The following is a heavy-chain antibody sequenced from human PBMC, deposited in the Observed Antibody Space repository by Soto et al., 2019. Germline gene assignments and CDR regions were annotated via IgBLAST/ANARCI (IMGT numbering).Heavy chain of an antibody. CDR3: ARLRTYYYDSSGYFFDY. Sequence: SETLSLTCTVSGGPISSGGYYWSWIRQHPGKGLEWIGYIYYSGSTYYNPSLKSRVTISVDTSKNQFSLKLSSVTAADTAVYYCARLRTYYYDSSGYFFDYWGQGTLVTVSS. V-gene: IGHV4-31*03. CDR2: IYYSGST. J-gene: IGHJ4*02. D-gene: IGHD3-22*01. CDR1: GGPISSGGYY.